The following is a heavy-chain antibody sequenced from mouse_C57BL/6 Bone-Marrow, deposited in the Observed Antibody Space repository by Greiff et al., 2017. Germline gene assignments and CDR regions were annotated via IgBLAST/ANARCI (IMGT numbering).Heavy chain of an antibody. V-gene: IGHV1-64*01. CDR1: GYTFTSYW. CDR2: IHPNSGST. D-gene: IGHD2-3*01. Sequence: QVQLKQPGAELVKPGASVKLSCKASGYTFTSYWMHWVKQRPGQGLEWLGMIHPNSGSTNYNEKFKSKATLTVDKSSSTAYMQLSSLTSEDSADYYCARAYDGPYYFDYWGQGTTLTVSS. J-gene: IGHJ2*01. CDR3: ARAYDGPYYFDY.